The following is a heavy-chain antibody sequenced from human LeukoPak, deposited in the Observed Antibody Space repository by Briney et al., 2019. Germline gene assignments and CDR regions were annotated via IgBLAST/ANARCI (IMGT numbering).Heavy chain of an antibody. J-gene: IGHJ4*02. CDR3: ARDLSSGIDY. Sequence: GASVKVSCKASGYTFTSYYMHWVRQAPGQGLEWMGIISPSGGSTSYAQKFQGRVTMTRDTSTSTAYMELRSLRSDDTAVYYCARDLSSGIDYWGQGTLVTVSS. D-gene: IGHD6-19*01. CDR1: GYTFTSYY. V-gene: IGHV1-46*01. CDR2: ISPSGGST.